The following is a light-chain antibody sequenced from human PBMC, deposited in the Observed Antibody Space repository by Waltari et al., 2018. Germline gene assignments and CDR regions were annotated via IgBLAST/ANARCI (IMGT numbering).Light chain of an antibody. V-gene: IGKV4-1*01. Sequence: DIVMTQSPDSLAVSLGERATINCKSSQSVLYSSNNKNYLAWYQQKPGQPPKLLFYWASTRESGVPDRFSGGGSGTDFTLTISSLQAEDVAVYYCQQYYSNEVTFGGGTKVEIK. CDR1: QSVLYSSNNKNY. J-gene: IGKJ4*01. CDR3: QQYYSNEVT. CDR2: WAS.